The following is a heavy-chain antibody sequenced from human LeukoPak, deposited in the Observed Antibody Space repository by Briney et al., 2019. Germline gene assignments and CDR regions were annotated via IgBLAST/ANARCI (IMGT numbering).Heavy chain of an antibody. CDR1: GFTFSNRS. CDR3: AKLLPN. J-gene: IGHJ4*02. CDR2: IGASDGTT. Sequence: GGSLSLSCAAPGFTFSNRSMSWVRQAPGKGLEWVSTIGASDGTTYYADSVKGRFTISRDNSKNTLYLQMNSLRTEDTAIYYCAKLLPNWGQGTLVTVSS. V-gene: IGHV3-23*01.